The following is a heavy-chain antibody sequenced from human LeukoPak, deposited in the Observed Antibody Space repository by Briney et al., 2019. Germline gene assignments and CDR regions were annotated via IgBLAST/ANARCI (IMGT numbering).Heavy chain of an antibody. V-gene: IGHV3-21*01. J-gene: IGHJ4*02. CDR1: GFTFSSYS. Sequence: GGSLRLSRAASGFTFSSYSMNWVRQAPGKGLEWVSSISSSSSYIYYADSVKGRFTISRDNAKNSLYLQMNSLRAEDTAVYYCARDYGSSWFLEYYFDYWGQGTLVTVSS. D-gene: IGHD6-13*01. CDR3: ARDYGSSWFLEYYFDY. CDR2: ISSSSSYI.